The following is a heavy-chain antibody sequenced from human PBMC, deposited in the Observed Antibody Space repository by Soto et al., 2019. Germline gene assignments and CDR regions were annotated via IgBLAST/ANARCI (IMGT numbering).Heavy chain of an antibody. CDR1: GYTFTSYG. CDR3: ARFGVVITDYYYYGMDV. J-gene: IGHJ6*02. D-gene: IGHD3-3*01. CDR2: ISAYNVNT. V-gene: IGHV1-18*01. Sequence: ASVKVSCKASGYTFTSYGISWVRQAPGQGLERMGWISAYNVNTNYAQKLQGRVTMTTDTSTSTAYMELRSLRSDDTAVYYCARFGVVITDYYYYGMDVWGQGTTVTVSS.